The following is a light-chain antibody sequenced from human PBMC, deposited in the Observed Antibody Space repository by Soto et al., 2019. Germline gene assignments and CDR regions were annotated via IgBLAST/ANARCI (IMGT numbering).Light chain of an antibody. CDR1: HDIGNS. CDR2: DAS. Sequence: DLRMTQSPPSLSASVGDRVTVTCRASHDIGNSLAWYQQRPGKSPRLLIYDASTLQSGVTGRFSGSGSGTDFTLVISSLRPEDVATYYCQKYNSESLTFGGGTKVEVK. V-gene: IGKV1-27*01. J-gene: IGKJ4*01. CDR3: QKYNSESLT.